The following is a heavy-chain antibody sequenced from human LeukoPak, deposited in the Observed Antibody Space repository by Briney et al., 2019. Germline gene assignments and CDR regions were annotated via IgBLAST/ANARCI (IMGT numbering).Heavy chain of an antibody. CDR3: AKLPLLSGSYSYFDY. CDR2: ISGSGGST. J-gene: IGHJ4*02. D-gene: IGHD1-26*01. V-gene: IGHV3-23*01. CDR1: GFTFSGYA. Sequence: GGSLRLSCAASGFTFSGYAMSWVRQAPGKGLEWVSAISGSGGSTYYADSVKGRFTISRDNSKNTLYLQMNSLRAEDTAVYYCAKLPLLSGSYSYFDYWGQGTLVTVSS.